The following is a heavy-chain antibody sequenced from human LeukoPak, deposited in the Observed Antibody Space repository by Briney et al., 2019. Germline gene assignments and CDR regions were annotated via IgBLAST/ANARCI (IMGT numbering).Heavy chain of an antibody. CDR2: INPNSGGT. Sequence: ASVKVSCKASGYTFTGYYMHWVRQAPGPGLKWMGRINPNSGGTNYAQKFQARVTMTRDTSISTADMELSRLRSDDTAVYYCASDPSGSRDFWGQGTRVTVSS. CDR3: ASDPSGSRDF. CDR1: GYTFTGYY. J-gene: IGHJ4*02. V-gene: IGHV1-2*06. D-gene: IGHD3-10*01.